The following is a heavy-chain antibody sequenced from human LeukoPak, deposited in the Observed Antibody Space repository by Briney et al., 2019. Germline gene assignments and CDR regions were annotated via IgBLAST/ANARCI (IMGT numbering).Heavy chain of an antibody. J-gene: IGHJ4*02. CDR3: ARAPMVRGEYLDY. CDR1: GGSISSSNW. Sequence: PSGTLSLTRAVSGGSISSSNWWSWVRQPPGKGLEWIGEIYHSGSTNYNPSLKSRVTISVDKSKNQFSLKLSSVTAADTAVYYCARAPMVRGEYLDYWGQGTLVTVSS. CDR2: IYHSGST. V-gene: IGHV4-4*02. D-gene: IGHD3-10*01.